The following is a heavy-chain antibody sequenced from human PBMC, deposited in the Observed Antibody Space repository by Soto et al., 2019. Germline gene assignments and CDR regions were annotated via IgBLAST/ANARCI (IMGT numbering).Heavy chain of an antibody. CDR2: ISYDGSKK. J-gene: IGHJ5*02. CDR1: GFTFSHYA. Sequence: QAQLVESGGGVVQPGRSLRLSCAASGFTFSHYAMHWVRQAPGKGLEWVAIISYDGSKKYYVDSVKGRFTISRDNSQNSSYLQVNSLRVADTAVYYCARNVAGKTYRDPWGKGTPVTVSS. D-gene: IGHD6-13*01. V-gene: IGHV3-30-3*01. CDR3: ARNVAGKTYRDP.